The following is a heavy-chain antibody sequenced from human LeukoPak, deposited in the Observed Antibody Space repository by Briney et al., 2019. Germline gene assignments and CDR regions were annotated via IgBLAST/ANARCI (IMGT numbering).Heavy chain of an antibody. J-gene: IGHJ4*02. CDR1: GVSIGGGGYY. CDR3: ASSHWGSYRYDFDS. Sequence: TQTLSLTCTVSGVSIGGGGYYWSWIRQPPGEGLEWIGYIYHTGTTSYNPSLKSRVTISVDTSKNQFSLRLNSVTAADTAVYYCASSHWGSYRYDFDSWGQGTLVTVSS. CDR2: IYHTGTT. V-gene: IGHV4-30-2*01. D-gene: IGHD3-16*02.